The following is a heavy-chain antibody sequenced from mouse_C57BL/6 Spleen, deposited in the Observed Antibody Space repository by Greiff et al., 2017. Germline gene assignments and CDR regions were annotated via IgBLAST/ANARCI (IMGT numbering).Heavy chain of an antibody. J-gene: IGHJ4*01. CDR3: AREDYLYAMDY. Sequence: VKLQESGAELVKPGASVKISCKASGYAFSSYWMNWVKQRPGQGLEWIGQIYPGDGDTNYNGKFKGKATLTADKSSSTAYMQLSSLTSEDSAVYFCAREDYLYAMDYWGQGTSVTVSS. V-gene: IGHV1-80*01. D-gene: IGHD1-1*02. CDR2: IYPGDGDT. CDR1: GYAFSSYW.